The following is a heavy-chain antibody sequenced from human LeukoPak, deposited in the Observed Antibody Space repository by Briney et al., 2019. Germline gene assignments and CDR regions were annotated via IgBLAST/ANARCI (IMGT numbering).Heavy chain of an antibody. D-gene: IGHD3-3*01. CDR2: ISGDGGST. CDR3: AKGTYYDFWSGPSNWFDP. Sequence: GGSLRLSCAASGFTFDDYAMHWVRQAPGKGLEWVPLISGDGGSTYYADSVKGRFTISRDNSKNSLYLQMNSLRTEDTALYYCAKGTYYDFWSGPSNWFDPWGQGTLVTVSS. J-gene: IGHJ5*02. CDR1: GFTFDDYA. V-gene: IGHV3-43*02.